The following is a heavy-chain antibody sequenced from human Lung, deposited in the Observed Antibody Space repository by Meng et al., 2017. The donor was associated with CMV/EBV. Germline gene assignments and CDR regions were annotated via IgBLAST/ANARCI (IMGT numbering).Heavy chain of an antibody. V-gene: IGHV1-69*10. CDR3: ARDLNGGSPSGGWFDP. CDR1: GGTFSSYA. Sequence: SAKVSXKASGGTFSSYAISWVRQAPGQGLEWMGGIIPILGIANYAQKFQGRVTITADKSTSTAYMELSSLRSEDTAVYYCARDLNGGSPSGGWFDPWGQGTVVSVSS. J-gene: IGHJ5*02. CDR2: IIPILGIA. D-gene: IGHD2-8*01.